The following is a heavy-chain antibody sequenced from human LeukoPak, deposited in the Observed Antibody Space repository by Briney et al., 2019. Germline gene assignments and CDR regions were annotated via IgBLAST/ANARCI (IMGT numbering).Heavy chain of an antibody. CDR3: ARGGYSGYGIEFDY. CDR2: INHSGST. J-gene: IGHJ4*02. CDR1: GESFSGYY. Sequence: SETLSLTCAVYGESFSGYYWSWIRQPPGKGLEWIGEINHSGSTNYNPSLKSRVTISVDTSKNQFSLKLSSVTAADTAVYYCARGGYSGYGIEFDYWGQGTLVTVSS. D-gene: IGHD5-12*01. V-gene: IGHV4-34*01.